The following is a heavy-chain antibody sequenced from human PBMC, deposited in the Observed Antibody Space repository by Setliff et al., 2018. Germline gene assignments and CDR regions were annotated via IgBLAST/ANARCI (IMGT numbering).Heavy chain of an antibody. D-gene: IGHD3-22*01. Sequence: SVNVSCKASGGSFSTYAISWARQAPGQGLEWMGVIIPIFGTTNNAQKFQGRVTITADESTSTAYMELSSLRSEDTAVYYCARANYYDSSGHSVYGMDVWGQGTTVTVSS. CDR1: GGSFSTYA. CDR3: ARANYYDSSGHSVYGMDV. J-gene: IGHJ6*02. V-gene: IGHV1-69*01. CDR2: IIPIFGTT.